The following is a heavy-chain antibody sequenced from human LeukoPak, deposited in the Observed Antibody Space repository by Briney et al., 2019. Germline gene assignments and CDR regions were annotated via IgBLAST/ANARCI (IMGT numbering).Heavy chain of an antibody. V-gene: IGHV1-69*02. J-gene: IGHJ4*02. CDR3: ARLPDTVVVPAALWS. Sequence: RSSVKVSCKASGGTFSSYTISWVRQAPGQRLEWMGRIIPILGIANYAQKFQGRVTITADKSTSTAYMELSSLRSEDTSAYYCARLPDTVVVPAALWSWGQRTLVTVSS. CDR1: GGTFSSYT. D-gene: IGHD2-2*01. CDR2: IIPILGIA.